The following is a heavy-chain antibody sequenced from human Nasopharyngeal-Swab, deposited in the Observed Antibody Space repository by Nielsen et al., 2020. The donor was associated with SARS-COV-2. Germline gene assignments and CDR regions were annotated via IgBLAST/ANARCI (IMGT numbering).Heavy chain of an antibody. CDR3: ARFSSGTIPSVDY. Sequence: KVSCKGSVYSFPSYWISWVRQMPGKGLEWMGRIDPSDSYTNYSPSFQGHVTISADKSISTAYLQWSSLKASDTAMYYCARFSSGTIPSVDYWGQGTLVTVSS. D-gene: IGHD1-7*01. V-gene: IGHV5-10-1*01. CDR1: VYSFPSYW. CDR2: IDPSDSYT. J-gene: IGHJ4*02.